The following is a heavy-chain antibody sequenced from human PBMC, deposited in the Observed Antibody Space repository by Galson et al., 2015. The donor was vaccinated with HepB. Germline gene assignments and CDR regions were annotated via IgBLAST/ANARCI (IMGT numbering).Heavy chain of an antibody. J-gene: IGHJ4*02. CDR1: GYTFTSYA. V-gene: IGHV1-18*01. CDR2: ISAYNGNT. CDR3: ARRTSGLVLELGYDY. D-gene: IGHD3-10*01. Sequence: SVKVSCKASGYTFTSYAISWVRQAPGQGLEWMGWISAYNGNTNYAQKLQGRVTMTTDTSTRIAYMELRSLRSDDTAVYYCARRTSGLVLELGYDYWGQGTLVTVSS.